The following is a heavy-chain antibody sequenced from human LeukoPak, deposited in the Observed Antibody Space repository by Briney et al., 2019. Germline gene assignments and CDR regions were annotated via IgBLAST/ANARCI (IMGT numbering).Heavy chain of an antibody. Sequence: SETLSLTCTVSGDSLSSHYWSWIRQPPGKGLKWIGYIYGSVSTQSDPSLRSRITISEDPSKNQFSLKLTSVTAADTAVYYCARNVGWYSHDTWGQGTLVTVSS. J-gene: IGHJ5*02. CDR2: IYGSVST. CDR1: GDSLSSHY. D-gene: IGHD6-19*01. V-gene: IGHV4-59*08. CDR3: ARNVGWYSHDT.